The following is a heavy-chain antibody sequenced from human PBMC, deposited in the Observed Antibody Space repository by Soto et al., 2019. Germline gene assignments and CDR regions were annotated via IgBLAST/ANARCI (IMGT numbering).Heavy chain of an antibody. D-gene: IGHD3-10*01. Sequence: SETLSLTCAVSGGSISSGGYSWSWIRQPPGKGLEWIGYIYHSGSTYYNPSLKSRVTISVDRSKNQSSLKLSSVTAADTAVYYCARRGRVRGVIQNWFDPWGQGTLVTFSS. CDR1: GGSISSGGYS. J-gene: IGHJ5*02. CDR3: ARRGRVRGVIQNWFDP. CDR2: IYHSGST. V-gene: IGHV4-30-2*01.